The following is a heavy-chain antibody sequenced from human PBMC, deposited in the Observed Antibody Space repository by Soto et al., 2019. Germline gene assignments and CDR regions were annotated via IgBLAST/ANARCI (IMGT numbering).Heavy chain of an antibody. D-gene: IGHD6-19*01. Sequence: GGSLRLSCAASGFTFSSYAMSWVRQAPGKGLEWVSAISGSGGSTYYADSVKGRFTISRDNSKNTLYLQMNSLRAEDTAVYYCAKWPRWVGAVAGTNYFDYWGQGTLVTVSS. CDR1: GFTFSSYA. J-gene: IGHJ4*02. V-gene: IGHV3-23*01. CDR2: ISGSGGST. CDR3: AKWPRWVGAVAGTNYFDY.